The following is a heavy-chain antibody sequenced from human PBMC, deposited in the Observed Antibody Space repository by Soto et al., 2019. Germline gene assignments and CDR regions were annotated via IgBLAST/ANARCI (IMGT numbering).Heavy chain of an antibody. Sequence: PGGSLRLSCAASGFTVSSNYMSWVRQAPGKGLEWVSVIYSGGSTYYADSVKGRFTISRHNSKNTLYLQMNSLRAEDTAVYYCERVYSYGPYKNYYYYYMDVWGKGTTVTVSS. CDR3: ERVYSYGPYKNYYYYYMDV. J-gene: IGHJ6*03. CDR1: GFTVSSNY. CDR2: IYSGGST. D-gene: IGHD5-18*01. V-gene: IGHV3-53*04.